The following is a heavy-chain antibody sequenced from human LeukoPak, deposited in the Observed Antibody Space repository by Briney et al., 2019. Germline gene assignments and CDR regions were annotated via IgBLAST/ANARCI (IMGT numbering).Heavy chain of an antibody. CDR3: AKDPYYYDSSGYYYPDY. CDR1: GFTFDDYA. V-gene: IGHV3-43*02. Sequence: GGSLRLSCAASGFTFDDYAMHWVRQTPGKGLEWVSLISGDGGSTYYADSVKGRFTISRDNSKNSLYLQMNSLRTEDTALYYCAKDPYYYDSSGYYYPDYWGQGTLVTVSS. D-gene: IGHD3-22*01. J-gene: IGHJ4*02. CDR2: ISGDGGST.